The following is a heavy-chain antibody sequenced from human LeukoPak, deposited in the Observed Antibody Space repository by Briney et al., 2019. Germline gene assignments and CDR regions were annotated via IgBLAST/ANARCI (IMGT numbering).Heavy chain of an antibody. V-gene: IGHV4-34*01. CDR1: GGSFSGYY. D-gene: IGHD1-26*01. CDR2: INHSGST. J-gene: IGHJ4*02. Sequence: TPSETLSLTCAVYGGSFSGYYWSWIRQPPGKGLEWIGEINHSGSTNYNPSLESRVTISVDTSKNQFSLKLSSVTAADTAVYYCARGRARVGAKPHFDYWGQGTLVTVSS. CDR3: ARGRARVGAKPHFDY.